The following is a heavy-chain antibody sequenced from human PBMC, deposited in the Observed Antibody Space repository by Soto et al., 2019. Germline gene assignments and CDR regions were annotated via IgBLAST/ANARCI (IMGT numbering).Heavy chain of an antibody. CDR1: GGTFSSYA. CDR2: IIPIFGTA. Sequence: SVKVSCKASGGTFSSYAISWGRQAPGQGLEWMGGIIPIFGTANYAQKFQGRVTITADESTSTAYMELSSLRSEDTAVYYCARGGRYCISTSCYAPLDYWGQGTLVTVSS. CDR3: ARGGRYCISTSCYAPLDY. V-gene: IGHV1-69*13. J-gene: IGHJ4*02. D-gene: IGHD2-2*01.